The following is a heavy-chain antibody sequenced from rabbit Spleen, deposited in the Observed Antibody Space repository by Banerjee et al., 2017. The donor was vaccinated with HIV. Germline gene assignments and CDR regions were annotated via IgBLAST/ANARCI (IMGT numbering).Heavy chain of an antibody. D-gene: IGHD1-1*01. CDR1: GFSFSSSDY. V-gene: IGHV1S45*01. Sequence: QEQLVESGGGLVQPEGSLTLTCTASGFSFSSSDYTCWVRQAPGKGLEWIACIYVGNSGSAYANWAKGRFTISKTSSTTVTLQMTSLTAADTATYFCARDGGGVGGYKLWGPGTLVTVS. J-gene: IGHJ4*01. CDR2: IYVGNSGS. CDR3: ARDGGGVGGYKL.